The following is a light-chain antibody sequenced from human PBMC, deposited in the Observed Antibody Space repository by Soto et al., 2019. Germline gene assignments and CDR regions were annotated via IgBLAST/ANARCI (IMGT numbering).Light chain of an antibody. Sequence: QSVLTQPASVSGSPGQSITISCTGTSSDVGGYSYVSWYQQHPGKAPKLILSEVSNRPSGISSRFSASKSGDTASLTISGLPAEEGADLFCRSLYSSSSYVFGTGTKLTVL. CDR2: EVS. V-gene: IGLV2-14*01. CDR1: SSDVGGYSY. J-gene: IGLJ1*01. CDR3: RSLYSSSSYV.